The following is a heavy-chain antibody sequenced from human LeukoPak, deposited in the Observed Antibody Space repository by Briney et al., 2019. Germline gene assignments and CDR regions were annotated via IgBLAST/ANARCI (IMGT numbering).Heavy chain of an antibody. CDR2: IKVNGGST. CDR1: GFTFDDYG. V-gene: IGHV3-20*01. CDR3: ARDSYYYDSSGNLADFSFDY. J-gene: IGHJ4*02. D-gene: IGHD3-22*01. Sequence: GGSLRLSCAAPGFTFDDYGISWVRQAPGRGLEWVSRIKVNGGSTGYADSVRGRFTISRDNAKNSLYLQMNSLRAEDTALDHCARDSYYYDSSGNLADFSFDYWGQGTLVTVSS.